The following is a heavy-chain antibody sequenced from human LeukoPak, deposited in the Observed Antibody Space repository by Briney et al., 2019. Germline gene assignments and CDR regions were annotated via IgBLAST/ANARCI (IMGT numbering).Heavy chain of an antibody. CDR1: GGSIRSSSYY. V-gene: IGHV4-39*01. Sequence: SETLSLTCTVSGGSIRSSSYYWGWIRQPPGKGLEWIGSIYYSGSTYYNASLKSRGTISVGTSKNQFSLKLNSVTAADTAVYFCARQVVAVAGTGYFDYWGQGTLVTVSS. D-gene: IGHD6-19*01. CDR2: IYYSGST. CDR3: ARQVVAVAGTGYFDY. J-gene: IGHJ4*02.